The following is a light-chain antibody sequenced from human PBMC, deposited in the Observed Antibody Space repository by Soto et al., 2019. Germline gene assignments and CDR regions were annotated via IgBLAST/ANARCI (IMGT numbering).Light chain of an antibody. J-gene: IGLJ1*01. V-gene: IGLV8-61*01. CDR2: STS. CDR3: ALFMGNGISV. Sequence: QAVVTQESSFSVSPGGTVTLTCGLISGSVSTANNPNWYQQTPGQAPRTLIYSTSTRSSGVPDRLSGSILGNKAALTISGAQADDESDYYCALFMGNGISVFGTGTQLTVL. CDR1: SGSVSTANN.